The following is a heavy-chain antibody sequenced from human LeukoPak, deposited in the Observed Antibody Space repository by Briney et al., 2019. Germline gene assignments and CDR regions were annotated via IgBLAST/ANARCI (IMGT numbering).Heavy chain of an antibody. CDR1: GYSFTTYW. J-gene: IGHJ5*02. CDR2: IYPDDSGT. Sequence: GESLKISCKTSGYSFTTYWIGWVRQMPGTGLEWVGAIYPDDSGTRYSPSFQGQVVISADRSIRTAYLQWNTLKTSDTDMYYCVRQRGASGTINHFDPWGQGTLVTVSS. CDR3: VRQRGASGTINHFDP. V-gene: IGHV5-51*01. D-gene: IGHD3-10*01.